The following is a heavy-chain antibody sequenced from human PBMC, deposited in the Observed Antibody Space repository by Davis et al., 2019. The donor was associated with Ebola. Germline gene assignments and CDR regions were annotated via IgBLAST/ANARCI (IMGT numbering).Heavy chain of an antibody. J-gene: IGHJ4*02. CDR1: GYTFTGYY. D-gene: IGHD3-3*01. CDR3: ARPYYDFLEPFDY. Sequence: ASVKVSCKASGYTFTGYYMHWVRQAPGQGLEWMGWINPNSGGTNYAQKFQGRVTMTRDTSISTAYMELSRLRSDDTAVYYCARPYYDFLEPFDYWGQGTLVTVSS. CDR2: INPNSGGT. V-gene: IGHV1-2*02.